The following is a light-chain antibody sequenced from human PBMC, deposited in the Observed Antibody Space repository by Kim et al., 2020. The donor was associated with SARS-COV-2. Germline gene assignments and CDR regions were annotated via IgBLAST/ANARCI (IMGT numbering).Light chain of an antibody. V-gene: IGKV1-17*01. CDR1: QGVRDD. Sequence: APVGERVTIMCRASQGVRDDLAWFQQKPGKAPECLIYAASTLQSGVRSRFSGSGSGKECTLTISSLQPEDFATYYCLQYTGYPRTFGQGTKVDIK. J-gene: IGKJ1*01. CDR3: LQYTGYPRT. CDR2: AAS.